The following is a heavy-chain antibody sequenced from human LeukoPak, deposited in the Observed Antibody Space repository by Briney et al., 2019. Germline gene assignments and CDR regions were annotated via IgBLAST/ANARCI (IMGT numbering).Heavy chain of an antibody. CDR1: GYSISNDYY. J-gene: IGHJ1*01. V-gene: IGHV4-38-2*02. D-gene: IGHD4-17*01. CDR2: ISHSGST. CDR3: AGISTGSCFRH. Sequence: PSETLSLTCSVSGYSISNDYYWGWIRQSPEKGLEWLGSISHSGSTYYNPSLRSRVTISRDMPKNQFSLELNSVTAADTAVYYCAGISTGSCFRHWGQGTLVTGSS.